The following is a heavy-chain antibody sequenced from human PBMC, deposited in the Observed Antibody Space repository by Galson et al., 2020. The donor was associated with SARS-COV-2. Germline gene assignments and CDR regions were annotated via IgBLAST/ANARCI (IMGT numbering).Heavy chain of an antibody. D-gene: IGHD6-19*01. J-gene: IGHJ4*02. CDR1: GFTFNDFW. CDR2: IKGDGSET. V-gene: IGHV3-7*01. Sequence: GRSLRLSCEVPGFTFNDFWISWFRQAPGKGLEWVANIKGDGSETNYADFVKGRFSISRDNAANSLYLQMNSLRVEDSAVYYCSRVGWQGGYWGQGTRVTVSS. CDR3: SRVGWQGGY.